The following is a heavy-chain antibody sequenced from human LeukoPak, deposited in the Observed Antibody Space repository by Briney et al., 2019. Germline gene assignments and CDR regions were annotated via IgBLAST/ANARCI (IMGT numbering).Heavy chain of an antibody. CDR3: ARQTVDIVVVPAAIWFDP. CDR2: IYYSGST. Sequence: TQTLSLTCTVSGGSISSGGYYWSWIRQHPGKGLEWIGYIYYSGSTYYNPSLKSRVTISVDTSKNQFSLKLSSVTAADTAVYYCARQTVDIVVVPAAIWFDPWGQGTLVTVSS. D-gene: IGHD2-2*01. V-gene: IGHV4-31*03. CDR1: GGSISSGGYY. J-gene: IGHJ5*02.